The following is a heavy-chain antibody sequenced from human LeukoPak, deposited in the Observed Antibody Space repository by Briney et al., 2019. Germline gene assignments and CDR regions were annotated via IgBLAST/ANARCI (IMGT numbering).Heavy chain of an antibody. CDR3: ARQRRIVVVTAIRWFDP. V-gene: IGHV4-39*01. CDR1: GGSISSSSYY. J-gene: IGHJ5*02. CDR2: IYYSGST. Sequence: SETLSLTCTVSGGSISSSSYYWGWIRQPPGKGREWIGSIYYSGSTYYNPSLKSRVTISVDTSKNQFSLKLSSVTAADTAVYYCARQRRIVVVTAIRWFDPWGQGTLVTVSS. D-gene: IGHD2-21*02.